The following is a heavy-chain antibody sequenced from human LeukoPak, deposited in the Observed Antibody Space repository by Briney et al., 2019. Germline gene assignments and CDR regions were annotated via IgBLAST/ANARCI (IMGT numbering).Heavy chain of an antibody. J-gene: IGHJ4*02. CDR2: ISYDGSNK. V-gene: IGHV3-30-3*01. CDR1: GFTFSSYA. Sequence: PGGSLRLSCAASGFTFSSYAMHWVRQAPGKGLEWVAVISYDGSNKYYADSVKGRFTISRDNSKNTLYLQMNSLRAEDTAVYYCARVGSCSCYDSWGQGTLVTVSS. D-gene: IGHD6-13*01. CDR3: ARVGSCSCYDS.